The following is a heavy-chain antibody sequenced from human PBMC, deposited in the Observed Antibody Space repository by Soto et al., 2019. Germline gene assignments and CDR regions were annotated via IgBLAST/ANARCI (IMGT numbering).Heavy chain of an antibody. CDR3: ASSFSSGWSIDY. V-gene: IGHV4-59*08. D-gene: IGHD6-19*01. CDR2: IYYSGST. Sequence: QVQLQELGPGLVKPSETLSLTCTVSGGSISSYYWSWIRQPPGKGLEWIGYIYYSGSTNYNPSLKSRVTISVDTSKNQFSLKLSSVTAADTAVYYCASSFSSGWSIDYWGQGTLVTVSS. J-gene: IGHJ4*02. CDR1: GGSISSYY.